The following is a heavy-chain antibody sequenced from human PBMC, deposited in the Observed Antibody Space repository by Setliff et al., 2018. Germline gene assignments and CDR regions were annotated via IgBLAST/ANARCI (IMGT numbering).Heavy chain of an antibody. CDR1: GYTFSSYA. V-gene: IGHV1-18*01. CDR3: ARRPRAVYGSGRRNWSLDY. CDR2: ISVYSGNT. Sequence: GASVKVSCKASGYTFSSYAISWVRQAPGQGLEWLGWISVYSGNTDYAQNFQGRVTMTADTSTSTAYMELRSLTSDDTAVYYCARRPRAVYGSGRRNWSLDYWGQGTLVTVSS. D-gene: IGHD3-10*01. J-gene: IGHJ4*02.